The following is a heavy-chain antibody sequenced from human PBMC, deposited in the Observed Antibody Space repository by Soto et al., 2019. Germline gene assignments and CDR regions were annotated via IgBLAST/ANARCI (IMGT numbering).Heavy chain of an antibody. Sequence: QVQLQESGPGLVKPSQTLSLTCTVSGGSISSGGYYWSWIRQHPGKGLEWIGYIYYSGSTYYNPSLKSXDTLCXXTSKNQFSLKLSSVTAADTAVYYCARGKSHVVIDYWGQGTLVTVSS. CDR1: GGSISSGGYY. CDR3: ARGKSHVVIDY. J-gene: IGHJ4*02. CDR2: IYYSGST. D-gene: IGHD3-16*02. V-gene: IGHV4-31*03.